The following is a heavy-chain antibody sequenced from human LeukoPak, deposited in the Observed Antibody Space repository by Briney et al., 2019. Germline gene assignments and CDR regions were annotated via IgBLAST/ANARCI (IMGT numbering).Heavy chain of an antibody. D-gene: IGHD3-22*01. CDR3: ARGGGYYYDSSDYYREEYFQH. J-gene: IGHJ1*01. CDR2: ISCSSSYT. Sequence: GGSLRLSCAASGFTFNHYYMTWMRPAPGEGREGVSYISCSSSYTNYAASVKGRFTISRDNAKNALYLHMNSLRAEDTAVYYCARGGGYYYDSSDYYREEYFQHWGQGTLVTVSS. V-gene: IGHV3-11*05. CDR1: GFTFNHYY.